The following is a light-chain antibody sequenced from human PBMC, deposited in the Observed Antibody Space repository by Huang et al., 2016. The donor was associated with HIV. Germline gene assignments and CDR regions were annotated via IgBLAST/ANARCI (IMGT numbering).Light chain of an antibody. J-gene: IGKJ4*01. CDR2: AAS. CDR1: QSISSY. CDR3: QQSYSMPLT. Sequence: DIQMTQSPSSLSASVGDRVTITCRASQSISSYINWYQQKPGKAPKLLIYAASSLQSGVPSRFSGSGSGTDFTLTISSLQPEDFETYYCQQSYSMPLTFGGGTKVEIK. V-gene: IGKV1-39*01.